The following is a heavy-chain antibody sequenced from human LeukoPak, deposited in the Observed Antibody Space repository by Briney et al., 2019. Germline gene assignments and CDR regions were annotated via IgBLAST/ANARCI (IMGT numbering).Heavy chain of an antibody. V-gene: IGHV1-2*02. Sequence: ASVTVSCKASGGTFSSYAISWVRQAPGQGLEFMGWVNPHSGGTSYAAKFRGRVTLTRDTSTTTSYMDLSSLTSDDTAVYYCARDRSSLYNGNYAFWGQGTLVTVSS. CDR1: GGTFSSYA. J-gene: IGHJ4*02. CDR3: ARDRSSLYNGNYAF. D-gene: IGHD5-12*01. CDR2: VNPHSGGT.